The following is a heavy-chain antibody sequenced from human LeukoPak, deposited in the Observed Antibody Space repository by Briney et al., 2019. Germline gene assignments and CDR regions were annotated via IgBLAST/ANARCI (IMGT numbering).Heavy chain of an antibody. J-gene: IGHJ4*02. Sequence: SETLSLTCGVYGGSIRGYYWSWIRQPPGKGLEWIGEINHSGSTNYNPSLKSRVTISVDTSKNQFSLKLSSVTAADTAVYYCARGPNYGGNSKDFDYWGQGTLVTVSS. CDR3: ARGPNYGGNSKDFDY. D-gene: IGHD4-23*01. V-gene: IGHV4-34*01. CDR1: GGSIRGYY. CDR2: INHSGST.